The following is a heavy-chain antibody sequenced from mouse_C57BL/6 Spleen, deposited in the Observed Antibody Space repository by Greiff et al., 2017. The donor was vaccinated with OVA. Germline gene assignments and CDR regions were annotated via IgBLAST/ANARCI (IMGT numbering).Heavy chain of an antibody. D-gene: IGHD2-3*01. CDR3: ARYNDGYPAWFAY. J-gene: IGHJ3*01. V-gene: IGHV1-82*01. CDR1: GYAFSSSW. Sequence: QVQLQQSGPELVKPGASVKISCKASGYAFSSSWMNWVKQRPGKGLEWIGRIYPGDGDTNYNGKFKGKATLTADKSSSTAYMQLSSLTSEDSAVYFCARYNDGYPAWFAYWAKGLWSLSLQ. CDR2: IYPGDGDT.